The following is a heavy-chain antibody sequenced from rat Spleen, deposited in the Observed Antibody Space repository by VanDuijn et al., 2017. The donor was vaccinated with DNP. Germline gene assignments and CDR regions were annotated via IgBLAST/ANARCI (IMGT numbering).Heavy chain of an antibody. D-gene: IGHD1-9*01. V-gene: IGHV3-1*01. CDR1: SYSITSNY. CDR3: ARSPTYYGYTYGFTY. J-gene: IGHJ3*01. CDR2: ISYSGTT. Sequence: EVQLQESGPGLVKPSQSLSLTCSVTSYSITSNYWGWIRKFPGNKMEWMGYISYSGTTGYNPSLKSRISITRDTSKRQFFLQLNSVTTEDTATYYCARSPTYYGYTYGFTYWGQGTLVTVSS.